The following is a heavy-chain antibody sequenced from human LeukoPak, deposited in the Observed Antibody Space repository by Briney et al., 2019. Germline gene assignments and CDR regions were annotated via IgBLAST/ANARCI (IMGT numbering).Heavy chain of an antibody. D-gene: IGHD1-1*01. V-gene: IGHV3-48*03. CDR1: GFTFSSYE. Sequence: PGGSLRLSCAASGFTFSSYEMNWVRQAPGKGLEWVSYISSSGSTIYYADSVKGRFTIPRDNAKNSLYLQMNSLRAEDTAVYYCARGMNWNDLDYWGQGTLVTVSS. J-gene: IGHJ4*02. CDR2: ISSSGSTI. CDR3: ARGMNWNDLDY.